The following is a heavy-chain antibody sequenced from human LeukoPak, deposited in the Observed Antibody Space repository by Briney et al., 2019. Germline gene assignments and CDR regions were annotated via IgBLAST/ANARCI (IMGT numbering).Heavy chain of an antibody. CDR1: GFTFSDYY. CDR2: ISSTGNSI. J-gene: IGHJ4*02. D-gene: IGHD3-3*01. CDR3: ATGRSGYGY. V-gene: IGHV3-11*04. Sequence: GGSLRLSCVVSGFTFSDYYMNWIRQAPGKGLEWISYISSTGNSIYYADSVKGRFTISRDNAKNTLSLQMNSLRAEDTAVYYCATGRSGYGYWGQGTLVTVSS.